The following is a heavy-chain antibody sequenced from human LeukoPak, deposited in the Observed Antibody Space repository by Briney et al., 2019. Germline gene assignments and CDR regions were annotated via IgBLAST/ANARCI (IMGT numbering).Heavy chain of an antibody. CDR3: ARLLGGWHMY. Sequence: PSETLSLTRAVYGGSFSGYYWSWIRQPPGKGLEWIGEINHSGSTNYNPSLKSRVTISVDTSKNQFSLKLSSVTAADTAVYYCARLLGGWHMYWGQGTLVTVSS. D-gene: IGHD6-19*01. CDR2: INHSGST. CDR1: GGSFSGYY. J-gene: IGHJ4*02. V-gene: IGHV4-34*01.